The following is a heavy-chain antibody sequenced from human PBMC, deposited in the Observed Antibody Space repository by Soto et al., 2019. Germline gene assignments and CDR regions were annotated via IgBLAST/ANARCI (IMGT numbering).Heavy chain of an antibody. Sequence: QVQLVESGGGVVQPGTSLRLSCVTSGFSFSSYGIHWVRQAPGKGLEWVGVIWFDRNNKYYGESVKGRFAISRDNFKDTVYLQMDSLRAEDTAIYYCARDREARSRWEPPAESWGQGTLVTVSS. J-gene: IGHJ5*02. D-gene: IGHD1-26*01. V-gene: IGHV3-33*04. CDR1: GFSFSSYG. CDR2: IWFDRNNK. CDR3: ARDREARSRWEPPAES.